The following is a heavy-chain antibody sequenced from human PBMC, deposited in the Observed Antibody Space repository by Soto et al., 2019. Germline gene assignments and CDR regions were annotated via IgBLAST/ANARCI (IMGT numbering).Heavy chain of an antibody. V-gene: IGHV4-34*01. CDR3: ETLGWSGSGTAEYYYNHGMED. CDR1: GGSLSGYY. CDR2: INHIGST. D-gene: IGHD3-10*01. Sequence: SETLSLTCAVSGGSLSGYYWSWIRQPPGKRLERIGEINHIGSTNYNPSLKRRVTILVDTSKDQFSLKLSTVTGADTAVYYFETLGWSGSGTAEYYYNHGMEDPGQETTLTVSS. J-gene: IGHJ6*02.